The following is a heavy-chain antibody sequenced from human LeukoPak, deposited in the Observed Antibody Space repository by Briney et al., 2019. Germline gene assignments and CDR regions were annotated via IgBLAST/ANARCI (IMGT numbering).Heavy chain of an antibody. CDR3: ARAGSRAFDI. J-gene: IGHJ3*02. Sequence: SETLSLTCSVSGDSVSSYSWNWIRQPAGKGLEWIGRIFTSGLTNYNPSLWSRVTISVDTSNKQFSLKLTSVTAADTAVYYCARAGSRAFDIWGQGTMVTVSS. V-gene: IGHV4-4*07. CDR1: GDSVSSYS. CDR2: IFTSGLT.